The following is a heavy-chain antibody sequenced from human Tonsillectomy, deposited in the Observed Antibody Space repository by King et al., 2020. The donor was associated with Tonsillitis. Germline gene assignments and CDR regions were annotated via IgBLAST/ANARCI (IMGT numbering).Heavy chain of an antibody. CDR1: GYSFTSYW. Sequence: VQLVESGAEVKKPGESLRISCKGSGYSFTSYWITWVRQMPGKGREWMGRIDPSDSYSDYSPSFQGHVTISAAKSISTAYLQWSSLKASDTAMYYCARLSYSGSGGYYYYMDVWGKGTTVTVSS. V-gene: IGHV5-10-1*03. J-gene: IGHJ6*03. D-gene: IGHD3-10*01. CDR3: ARLSYSGSGGYYYYMDV. CDR2: IDPSDSYS.